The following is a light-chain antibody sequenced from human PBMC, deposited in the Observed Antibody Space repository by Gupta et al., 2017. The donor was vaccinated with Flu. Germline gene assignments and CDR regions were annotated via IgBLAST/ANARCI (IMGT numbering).Light chain of an antibody. J-gene: IGLJ3*02. V-gene: IGLV3-21*02. Sequence: TATITCGGNEIGSKSVNWYQQRPGQAPVLVVYDDSARPSGIPERLSGSNSENTATRTISGVEAGDEADFYCQVWNKNNAHTSWVFGGGTKLTVL. CDR3: QVWNKNNAHTSWV. CDR2: DDS. CDR1: EIGSKS.